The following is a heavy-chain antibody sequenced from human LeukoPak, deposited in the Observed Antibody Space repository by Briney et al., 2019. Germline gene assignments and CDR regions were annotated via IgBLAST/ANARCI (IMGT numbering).Heavy chain of an antibody. V-gene: IGHV3-33*01. D-gene: IGHD3-10*01. CDR3: AREITMIRGAPLGWFDP. Sequence: GVTLRLSRAASGFTFNTYGMHWLRHSPGKGLEWRAVKRYDSSNKYYADSVKGRFSISRDNSKNSLYLQMNSLRAEDTAVYYCAREITMIRGAPLGWFDPWGQGTPVTVSS. CDR2: KRYDSSNK. J-gene: IGHJ5*02. CDR1: GFTFNTYG.